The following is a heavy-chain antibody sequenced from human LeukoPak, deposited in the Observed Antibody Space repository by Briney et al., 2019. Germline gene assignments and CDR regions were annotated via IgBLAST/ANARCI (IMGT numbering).Heavy chain of an antibody. D-gene: IGHD3-22*01. Sequence: PGGSLRLSCSASGFTFSSYGLSWVRQAPGKGLEWVSAINWNGGSTAYADSVKGRFIISRDNAKNSLYLQMNSLRAEDTALYYCARDYSKHYYDSGGYYGSWGQGTLVTVSS. V-gene: IGHV3-20*04. CDR2: INWNGGST. CDR1: GFTFSSYG. CDR3: ARDYSKHYYDSGGYYGS. J-gene: IGHJ5*02.